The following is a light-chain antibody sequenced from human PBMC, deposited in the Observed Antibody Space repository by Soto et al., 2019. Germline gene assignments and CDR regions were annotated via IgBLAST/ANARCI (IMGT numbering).Light chain of an antibody. J-gene: IGLJ1*01. Sequence: QSVLTQPASVSGSPGQSITISCTGTSSDGGGYNYVSWYQQHPGKAPKLMIYEVSNRPSGVSNRFSGSKSGNTASLTISGLQAEDEADCYCSSYTSSSTLYVFGTGTKVTVL. CDR1: SSDGGGYNY. CDR3: SSYTSSSTLYV. CDR2: EVS. V-gene: IGLV2-14*01.